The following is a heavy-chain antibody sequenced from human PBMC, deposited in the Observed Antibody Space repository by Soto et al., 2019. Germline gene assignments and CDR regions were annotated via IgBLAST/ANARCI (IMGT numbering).Heavy chain of an antibody. CDR1: GGSINSSSYF. V-gene: IGHV4-39*01. J-gene: IGHJ5*02. Sequence: SETLSLTCSVSGGSINSSSYFWGWVRQPPGKGLEWIGSIYYSGSTYYNPSLRSRVTISVDTSKNQFSLKLSSVTAADTAVFYCARHYSSGSRNWFDTWGQGTLVTVSS. CDR3: ARHYSSGSRNWFDT. CDR2: IYYSGST. D-gene: IGHD6-19*01.